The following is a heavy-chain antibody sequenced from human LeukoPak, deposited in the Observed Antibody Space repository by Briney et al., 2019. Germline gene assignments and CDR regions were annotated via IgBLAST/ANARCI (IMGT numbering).Heavy chain of an antibody. V-gene: IGHV4-59*01. CDR1: GGSISSYY. J-gene: IGHJ4*02. D-gene: IGHD6-19*01. CDR2: IYYSGST. Sequence: PSETLSLTCTVSGGSISSYYWSWIRQPPGKGLEWTGYIYYSGSTNYNPSLKSRVTISVGTSKNQFSLKLSSVTAADTAVYYCARGGQWRVQGNDYWGQGTLVTVSS. CDR3: ARGGQWRVQGNDY.